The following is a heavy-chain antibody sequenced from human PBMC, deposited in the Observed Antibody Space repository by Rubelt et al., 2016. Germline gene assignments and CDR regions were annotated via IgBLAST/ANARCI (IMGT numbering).Heavy chain of an antibody. J-gene: IGHJ4*02. V-gene: IGHV3-30*04. Sequence: KGLEWVAVISYDGSNKYYADSVKGRFTISRDNSKNTLYLQMNGLRAEDTAVYYCAREAYYYDSSGYLDYWGQGTLVTVSS. D-gene: IGHD3-22*01. CDR3: AREAYYYDSSGYLDY. CDR2: ISYDGSNK.